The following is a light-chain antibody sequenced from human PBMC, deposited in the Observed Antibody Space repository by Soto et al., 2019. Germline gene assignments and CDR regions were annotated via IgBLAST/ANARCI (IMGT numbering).Light chain of an antibody. J-gene: IGKJ4*01. V-gene: IGKV3-15*01. CDR2: GAS. CDR1: QSVSSS. CDR3: HQYNNWPLT. Sequence: EIVMTQSPATLSVSPGERPTLSCRASQSVSSSLAWYQQKRGQPPRLLIYGASTRATGIPARFSGSGSGTEFTLTISSLQSEDFALYYWHQYNNWPLTFGGGTKVEIK.